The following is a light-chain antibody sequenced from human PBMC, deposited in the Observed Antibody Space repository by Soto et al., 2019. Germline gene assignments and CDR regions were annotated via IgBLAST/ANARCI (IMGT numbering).Light chain of an antibody. CDR2: ETN. J-gene: IGLJ2*01. CDR3: LLSYSHGVV. V-gene: IGLV7-46*01. CDR1: TGTVTTGHY. Sequence: QTVVTQEPSLTVSPGGPVTLTCAASTGTVTTGHYSCWYQQKPGQAPRTLIYETNKKHSWTPDRFSGSLIGGRAALTLSGAHPDDEADYYCLLSYSHGVVFGGGTKLTVL.